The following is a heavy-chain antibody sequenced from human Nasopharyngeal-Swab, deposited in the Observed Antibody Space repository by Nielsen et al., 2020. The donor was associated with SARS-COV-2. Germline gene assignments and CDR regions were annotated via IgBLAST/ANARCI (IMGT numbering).Heavy chain of an antibody. CDR2: IDPSDSYT. CDR1: GYSFTSYW. Sequence: GGSLRLSCKGSGYSFTSYWISWVRQMPGKGLEWMGRIDPSDSYTNYSPSFQGHVTISADKSISTAYLQWSSLKASDTAMYYCAGQIRFLEWLPYYYYYMDVWGKGTTVTVSS. J-gene: IGHJ6*03. V-gene: IGHV5-10-1*01. D-gene: IGHD3-3*01. CDR3: AGQIRFLEWLPYYYYYMDV.